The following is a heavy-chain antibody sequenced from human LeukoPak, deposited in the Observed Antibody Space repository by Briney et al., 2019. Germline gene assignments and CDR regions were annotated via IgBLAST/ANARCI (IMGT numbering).Heavy chain of an antibody. J-gene: IGHJ4*02. D-gene: IGHD6-13*01. Sequence: PSETLSLTCAVYGGSFRGYYWIWIRQPPGKGLEWIGEISHRGSTNYNPSLKSRVTMSVDTSNNQFSLKLSSVTAADTAVYYCARVPAAAGTTHFDYWGQGTLVTVSS. CDR3: ARVPAAAGTTHFDY. CDR1: GGSFRGYY. V-gene: IGHV4-34*01. CDR2: ISHRGST.